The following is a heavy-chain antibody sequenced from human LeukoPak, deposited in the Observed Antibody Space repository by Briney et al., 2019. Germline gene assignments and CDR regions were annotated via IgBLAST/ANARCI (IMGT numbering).Heavy chain of an antibody. CDR1: GFTLSRYW. D-gene: IGHD1-7*01. V-gene: IGHV3-7*03. CDR3: GKGFPGNYVGN. J-gene: IGHJ4*02. Sequence: AGGSLRLSCAASGFTLSRYWMSWVRQAPGEGLEWVANIKQDGSEKDYVDSVKGRYTIYRDNAKNLLYLQKNRLGAETTAVYYWGKGFPGNYVGNWGQGTLVTVSS. CDR2: IKQDGSEK.